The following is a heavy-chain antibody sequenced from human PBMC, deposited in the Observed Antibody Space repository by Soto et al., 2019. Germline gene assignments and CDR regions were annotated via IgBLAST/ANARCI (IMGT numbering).Heavy chain of an antibody. CDR2: INHSGST. V-gene: IGHV4-34*01. D-gene: IGHD3-10*01. Sequence: TSETLSLTCAVYGGSFSGYYWSWIRQPPGKGLEWIGEINHSGSTNCNPSLKSRVTISVDTSKNQFSLKLSSVTAADTAVYYCARDYRPGLRKGQRWFDPWGQGTLVTVSS. CDR1: GGSFSGYY. CDR3: ARDYRPGLRKGQRWFDP. J-gene: IGHJ5*02.